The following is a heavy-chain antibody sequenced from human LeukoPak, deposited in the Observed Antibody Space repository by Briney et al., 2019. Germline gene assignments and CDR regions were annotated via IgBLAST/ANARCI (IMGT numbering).Heavy chain of an antibody. CDR2: INHSGST. CDR1: GGSFSGYY. D-gene: IGHD3-22*01. V-gene: IGHV4-34*01. CDR3: ARGLAKTKTYYYDSSGYYFDY. J-gene: IGHJ4*02. Sequence: SETLSLTCAVYGGSFSGYYWRWIRQPPGKGLEWIGEINHSGSTNYNPSLKSRVTISVDTSKNQFSLKLSSVTAADTAVYYCARGLAKTKTYYYDSSGYYFDYWGQGTLVTVSS.